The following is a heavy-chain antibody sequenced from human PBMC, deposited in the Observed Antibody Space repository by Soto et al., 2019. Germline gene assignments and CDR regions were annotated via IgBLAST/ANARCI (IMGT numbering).Heavy chain of an antibody. CDR1: GYTFTSYD. CDR3: ARVTPAYCSGGSCYSAEGYAFDI. CDR2: MNPNSGNT. Sequence: GASVKVSCKASGYTFTSYDINWVRQATGQGLEWMGWMNPNSGNTGYAQKFQGRVTMTRNTSISTAYMELSSLRSEDTAVYYCARVTPAYCSGGSCYSAEGYAFDIWGQGTMVTVS. J-gene: IGHJ3*02. V-gene: IGHV1-8*01. D-gene: IGHD2-15*01.